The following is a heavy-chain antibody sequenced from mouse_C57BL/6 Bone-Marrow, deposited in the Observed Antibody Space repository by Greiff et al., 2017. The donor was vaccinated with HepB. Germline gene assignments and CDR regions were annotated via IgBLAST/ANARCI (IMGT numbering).Heavy chain of an antibody. CDR1: GYTFTSYG. CDR2: IYPRSGNT. V-gene: IGHV1-81*01. J-gene: IGHJ4*01. Sequence: QVQLQQSGAELARPGASVKLSCKASGYTFTSYGISWVKQRTGQGLEWIGEIYPRSGNTYYNEKFKGKATLTADKSSSTAYMELRSLTAEDSAVYFGARRGTVGPYAMDYWGQGTSVTVSS. CDR3: ARRGTVGPYAMDY. D-gene: IGHD1-1*01.